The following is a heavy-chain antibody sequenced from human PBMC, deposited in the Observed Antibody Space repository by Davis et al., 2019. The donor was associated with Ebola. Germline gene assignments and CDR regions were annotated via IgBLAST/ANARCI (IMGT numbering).Heavy chain of an antibody. CDR2: ISSSGSTI. CDR3: AREGVRSSALLVWPYYFDY. Sequence: GGSLRLSCAASGFTFNNYAMSWVRQAPGKGLEWVSYISSSGSTIYYADSVKGRFTISRDNAKNSLYLQMNSLRAEDTAVYYCAREGVRSSALLVWPYYFDYWGQGTLVTVSS. J-gene: IGHJ4*02. D-gene: IGHD3-16*01. V-gene: IGHV3-48*03. CDR1: GFTFNNYA.